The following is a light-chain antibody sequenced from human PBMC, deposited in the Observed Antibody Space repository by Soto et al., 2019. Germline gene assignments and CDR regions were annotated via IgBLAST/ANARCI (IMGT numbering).Light chain of an antibody. J-gene: IGLJ3*02. V-gene: IGLV3-25*02. CDR1: ALPKEY. CDR3: QSADSNGIYLWV. CDR2: KDI. Sequence: SYELTQPPSVSVSLGQTARITCSGDALPKEYAHWYQQKPGQAPVLVIYKDIERPSGIPERFSGSSSGTTVTLTINGVQAEDEADYYCQSADSNGIYLWVFGGGTKLTVL.